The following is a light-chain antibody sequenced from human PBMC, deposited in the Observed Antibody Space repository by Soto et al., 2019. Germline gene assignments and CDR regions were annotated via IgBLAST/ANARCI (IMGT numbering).Light chain of an antibody. J-gene: IGLJ3*02. CDR1: TGAVTSGYY. Sequence: QAVVTQETSLTVSPGGTVTLTCASSTGAVTSGYYANWFQQKPGQAPRVLIYSTYNKHSWTPARFSGSLLGGKAALTLSGVQPEDEAEYYCLLFYGGAWVFGGGTKLTVL. CDR3: LLFYGGAWV. CDR2: STY. V-gene: IGLV7-43*01.